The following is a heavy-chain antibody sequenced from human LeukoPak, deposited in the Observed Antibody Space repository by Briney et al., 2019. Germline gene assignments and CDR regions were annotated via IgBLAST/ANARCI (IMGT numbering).Heavy chain of an antibody. V-gene: IGHV3-30*18. J-gene: IGHJ6*02. Sequence: PGGSLRLSCAASGFTFSVFPMHWVRQAPGKGLEWVAVISYDGSNEYYADSVKGRFTISRENSKNTLYLQMNSLRDDDTAMYYCAKNYWRCSGSNYYGMDVWGQGTTVTVSS. D-gene: IGHD3-10*02. CDR3: AKNYWRCSGSNYYGMDV. CDR2: ISYDGSNE. CDR1: GFTFSVFP.